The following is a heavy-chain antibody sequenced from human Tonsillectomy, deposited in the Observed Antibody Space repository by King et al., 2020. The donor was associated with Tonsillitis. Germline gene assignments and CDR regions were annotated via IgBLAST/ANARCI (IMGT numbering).Heavy chain of an antibody. CDR3: AKDIGDFLTGYRSGYFDY. Sequence: VQLVESGGVVVQPGGSLRLSCAASGFTFDDYTMHWVRQAPGKGLEWVSLISWDGCSTYYADSVKGRFTISRDNSKNSLYLQMNSLRTEDTALYYCAKDIGDFLTGYRSGYFDYWGQGTLVTVSS. D-gene: IGHD3-9*01. V-gene: IGHV3-43*01. CDR1: GFTFDDYT. CDR2: ISWDGCST. J-gene: IGHJ4*02.